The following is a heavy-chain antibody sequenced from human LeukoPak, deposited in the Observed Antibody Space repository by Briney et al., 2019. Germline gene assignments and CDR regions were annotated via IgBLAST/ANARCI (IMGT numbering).Heavy chain of an antibody. D-gene: IGHD3-16*01. Sequence: SETLSLTCAVSGGSIRNSSFYWGWIRQPPGKGLEWIASIYNSGTTYYNPSIKSRITIFVDTSKNQVSLKLRSVTAADTAVYYCARGSYAGVTPAHKYYFDYWGQGTLVTVSP. CDR3: ARGSYAGVTPAHKYYFDY. J-gene: IGHJ4*02. CDR1: GGSIRNSSFY. CDR2: IYNSGTT. V-gene: IGHV4-39*01.